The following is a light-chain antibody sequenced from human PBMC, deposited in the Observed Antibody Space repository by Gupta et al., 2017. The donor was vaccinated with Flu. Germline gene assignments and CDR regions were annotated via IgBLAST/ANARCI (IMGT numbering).Light chain of an antibody. CDR2: KAS. Sequence: DLQMTQSHSTLSASVGDRVTITCRASQSISSWLAWYQQKPGKAPKLLIYKASSLESGVPSRFSGSGYGTEFTLTISSRQPDDFATYYCQQYNSYSGYTFGQGTKMEIK. J-gene: IGKJ2*01. CDR1: QSISSW. V-gene: IGKV1-5*03. CDR3: QQYNSYSGYT.